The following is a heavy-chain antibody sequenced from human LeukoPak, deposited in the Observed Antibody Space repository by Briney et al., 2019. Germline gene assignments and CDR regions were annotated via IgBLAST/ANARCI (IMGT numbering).Heavy chain of an antibody. Sequence: PSETLSLTCTVSGDSISSGNYYWTWIRQPPGKGLEWIGYIYYSGSTNYNPSLKSRVTISVDTSKNQFSLKLSSVTAADTAVYYCARVVDDAFDIWGQGTMVTVSS. CDR1: GDSISSGNYY. CDR3: ARVVDDAFDI. D-gene: IGHD2-15*01. V-gene: IGHV4-61*01. J-gene: IGHJ3*02. CDR2: IYYSGST.